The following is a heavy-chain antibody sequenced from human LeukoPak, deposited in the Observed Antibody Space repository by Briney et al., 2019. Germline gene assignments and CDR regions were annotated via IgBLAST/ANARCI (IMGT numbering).Heavy chain of an antibody. CDR2: IKQDGSEK. Sequence: GGSLRLSCAASVFTFSRYWMSWVRQAPGKGLEWVANIKQDGSEKYYVDSVKGRFTISRDNAKNSLYLQMNSLRAEDTAVYYCARGRSSSWNWGQGTLVTVSS. J-gene: IGHJ4*02. CDR3: ARGRSSSWN. D-gene: IGHD6-13*01. V-gene: IGHV3-7*01. CDR1: VFTFSRYW.